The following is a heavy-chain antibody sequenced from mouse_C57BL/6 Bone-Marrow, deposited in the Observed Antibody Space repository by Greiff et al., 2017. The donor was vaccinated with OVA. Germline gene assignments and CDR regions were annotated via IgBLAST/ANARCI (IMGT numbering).Heavy chain of an antibody. V-gene: IGHV1-81*01. CDR2: IYPRSGNT. Sequence: QVQLQQSGAELARPGASVKLSCKASGYTFTSYGISWVKQRTGQGLEWIGEIYPRSGNTYYNEKFKGKATLTADKSSSTAYMELRSLTSEDSAVYFCARSVYDYDGIYAMDYWGQGTSVTVSS. CDR3: ARSVYDYDGIYAMDY. CDR1: GYTFTSYG. J-gene: IGHJ4*01. D-gene: IGHD2-4*01.